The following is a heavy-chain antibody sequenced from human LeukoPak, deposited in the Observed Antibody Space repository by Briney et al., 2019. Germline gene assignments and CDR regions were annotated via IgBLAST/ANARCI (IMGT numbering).Heavy chain of an antibody. CDR2: IYYSGST. J-gene: IGHJ4*02. CDR3: ARHRPQPYSDY. Sequence: PSETLSLTCTVSGGSISSSSYYWGWIRQPPGKGLEWIGSIYYSGSTYYNPSLKSRVTISVDTSKNQFSLKLSSVTAADTAVYYCARHRPQPYSDYWGQGTLVTVSS. V-gene: IGHV4-39*01. CDR1: GGSISSSSYY.